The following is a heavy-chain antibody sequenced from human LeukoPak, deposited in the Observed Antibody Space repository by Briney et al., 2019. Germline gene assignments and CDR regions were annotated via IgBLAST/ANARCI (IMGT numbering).Heavy chain of an antibody. CDR2: IYYTGST. Sequence: SETLSLTCTVSGVSISSYYSSWIRQPPGKGLEWIGYIYYTGSTNYNPSLKSRVTISIDTSKNQFSLKLSSVTAADTAVYYCARSGQWELPDYWGQGTLVTVSS. CDR1: GVSISSYY. D-gene: IGHD1-26*01. J-gene: IGHJ4*02. V-gene: IGHV4-59*01. CDR3: ARSGQWELPDY.